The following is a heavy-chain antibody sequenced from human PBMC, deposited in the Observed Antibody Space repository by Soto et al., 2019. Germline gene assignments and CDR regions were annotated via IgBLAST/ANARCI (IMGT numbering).Heavy chain of an antibody. J-gene: IGHJ5*02. Sequence: EVILLESGGHLVAPGESLRLSCVASGFSFSSSALTWVRQAPGKGLEWVADISGQGGTTYYADSVKGRYIISRVNSKNTLSLQMTSLRVEDTAVYYCAKENDYSIIESNWFDAWGQGTLVTVSS. V-gene: IGHV3-23*01. CDR2: ISGQGGTT. CDR1: GFSFSSSA. D-gene: IGHD4-4*01. CDR3: AKENDYSIIESNWFDA.